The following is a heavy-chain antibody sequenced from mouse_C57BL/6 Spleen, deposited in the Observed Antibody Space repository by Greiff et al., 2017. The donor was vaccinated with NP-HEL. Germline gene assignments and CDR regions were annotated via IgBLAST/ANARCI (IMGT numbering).Heavy chain of an antibody. CDR2: IDPSDSYT. Sequence: QVQLQQPGAELVKPGASVKLSCKASGYTFTSYWMQWVNQRPGQGLEWIGEIDPSDSYTNYNQKFKGKATLTVDTSSSTAYMQLSSLTSEDSAVYYCARFYYGSSPFAYWGQGTLVTVSA. CDR1: GYTFTSYW. CDR3: ARFYYGSSPFAY. J-gene: IGHJ3*01. V-gene: IGHV1-50*01. D-gene: IGHD1-1*01.